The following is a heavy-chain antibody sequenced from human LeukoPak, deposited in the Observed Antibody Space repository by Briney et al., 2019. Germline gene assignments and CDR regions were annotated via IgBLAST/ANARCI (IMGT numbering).Heavy chain of an antibody. CDR2: INPKSGGT. J-gene: IGHJ4*02. D-gene: IGHD2-2*01. V-gene: IGHV1-2*04. Sequence: ASVKVSCKASGYTFTGYYMHWVRQAPGQGLEWMGWINPKSGGTNYAQKFQGWVTMTRDTSISTAYMELSRLRSDDTAVYYCARTYCSSTSCCFAYWGQGTLVTVSS. CDR3: ARTYCSSTSCCFAY. CDR1: GYTFTGYY.